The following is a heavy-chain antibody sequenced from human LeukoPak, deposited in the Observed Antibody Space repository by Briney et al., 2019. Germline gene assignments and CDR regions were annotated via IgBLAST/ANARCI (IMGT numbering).Heavy chain of an antibody. CDR1: GGFFSGYY. CDR2: INHSGSI. D-gene: IGHD2-21*01. Sequence: ASETLSLTCAVYGGFFSGYYWSWIRQPPGKGLEWIGEINHSGSINYNTYLKSRVPISVDTSKNQLSLELSTVTPTDPAVDSCARGRILDPWGQGTLVTVSS. J-gene: IGHJ5*02. V-gene: IGHV4-34*01. CDR3: ARGRILDP.